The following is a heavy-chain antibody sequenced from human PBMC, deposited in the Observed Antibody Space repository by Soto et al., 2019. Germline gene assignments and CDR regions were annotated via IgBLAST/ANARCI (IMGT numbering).Heavy chain of an antibody. CDR3: ARDHLDRYYYDSSGYYPPDY. CDR2: INPSGGST. V-gene: IGHV1-46*01. Sequence: ASVKVSCKASGYTFTSYYMHWVRQAPGQGLEWMGIINPSGGSTSYAPRFQGRVTMTRDTSTSTVYMELSSLTSEDTAVYYCARDHLDRYYYDSSGYYPPDYWGQGTLVTVSS. D-gene: IGHD3-22*01. CDR1: GYTFTSYY. J-gene: IGHJ4*02.